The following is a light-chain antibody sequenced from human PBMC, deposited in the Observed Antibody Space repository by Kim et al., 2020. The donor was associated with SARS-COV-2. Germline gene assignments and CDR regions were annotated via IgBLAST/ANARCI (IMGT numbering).Light chain of an antibody. CDR2: ADN. Sequence: SYELTQPPSVSVSPGQSASITCSGDKLGDRYACWYQQKPGQSPVLVIYADNKRPSGIPERFSGSNSGNTATLTISGTQAMDEADYYCQAWDANIVVFGGG. J-gene: IGLJ2*01. V-gene: IGLV3-1*01. CDR1: KLGDRY. CDR3: QAWDANIVV.